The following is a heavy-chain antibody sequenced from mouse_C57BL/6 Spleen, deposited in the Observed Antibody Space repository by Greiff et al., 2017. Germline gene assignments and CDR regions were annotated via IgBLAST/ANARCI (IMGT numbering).Heavy chain of an antibody. Sequence: EVKLVESGGGLVKPGGSLKLSCAASGFTFSSYTMSWVRQTPEKRLEWVATISGGGGNTYYPDSVKGRFTISSDNAKNTLYLQLSSLRTEDTAVYYCARRGGNYEWYFDVWGTGTTVTVSS. CDR1: GFTFSSYT. J-gene: IGHJ1*03. V-gene: IGHV5-9*04. D-gene: IGHD2-1*01. CDR3: ARRGGNYEWYFDV. CDR2: ISGGGGNT.